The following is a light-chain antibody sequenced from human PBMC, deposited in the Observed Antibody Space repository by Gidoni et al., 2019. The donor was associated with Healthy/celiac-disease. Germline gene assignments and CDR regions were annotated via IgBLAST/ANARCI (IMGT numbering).Light chain of an antibody. CDR1: SSDVGGYNY. CDR3: SSYTSSSTYV. J-gene: IGLJ1*01. CDR2: DVS. V-gene: IGLV2-14*03. Sequence: HSALTQPASVSGSPGPSITISCTGTSSDVGGYNYVSWYQQHPGKAPKLMIYDVSNRPSGVSNRFSGSKSGNTASLTISGLQAEDEADYYCSSYTSSSTYVFGTGTKVTVL.